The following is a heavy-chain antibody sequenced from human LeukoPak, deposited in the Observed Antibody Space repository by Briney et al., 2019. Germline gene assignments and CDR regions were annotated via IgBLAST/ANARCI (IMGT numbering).Heavy chain of an antibody. V-gene: IGHV3-48*01. CDR1: GFTFSSYS. CDR3: ARDGILRCFDWLPTHNYYYYMDV. J-gene: IGHJ6*03. D-gene: IGHD3-9*01. Sequence: PGGSLRLSCAASGFTFSSYSMNWVRQAPGKGLEWVSYISSSSSTIYYADSVKGRFTISRDNAKNSLYLQMNSLRAEDTALYYCARDGILRCFDWLPTHNYYYYMDVWGKGTTVTVSS. CDR2: ISSSSSTI.